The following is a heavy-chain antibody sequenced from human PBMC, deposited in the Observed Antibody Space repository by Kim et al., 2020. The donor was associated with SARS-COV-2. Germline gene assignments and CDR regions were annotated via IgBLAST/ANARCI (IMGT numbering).Heavy chain of an antibody. CDR1: GFTFSSYG. J-gene: IGHJ4*02. V-gene: IGHV3-30*18. CDR2: ISYDGSNK. Sequence: GGSLRLSCAASGFTFSSYGMHWVRQAPGKGLEWVAVISYDGSNKYYADSVKGRFTISRDNSKNTLYLQMNSLRAEDTAVYYCAKDQSGYSYGLYRGGLDYYFDYWGQGTLVTVSS. D-gene: IGHD5-18*01. CDR3: AKDQSGYSYGLYRGGLDYYFDY.